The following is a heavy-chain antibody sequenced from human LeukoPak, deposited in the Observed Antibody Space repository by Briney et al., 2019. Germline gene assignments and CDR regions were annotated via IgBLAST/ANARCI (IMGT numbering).Heavy chain of an antibody. CDR2: IIPIFGTA. CDR1: GGTFSSYA. Sequence: GASVKVSCKASGGTFSSYAISWVRQAPGQGLEWKGGIIPIFGTANYAQKFQGRVTITADESTSTAYMELSSLRSEDTAVYYCAREPRSGYCSSTSCPLEYFQHWGQGTLVTVSS. CDR3: AREPRSGYCSSTSCPLEYFQH. D-gene: IGHD2-2*01. J-gene: IGHJ1*01. V-gene: IGHV1-69*01.